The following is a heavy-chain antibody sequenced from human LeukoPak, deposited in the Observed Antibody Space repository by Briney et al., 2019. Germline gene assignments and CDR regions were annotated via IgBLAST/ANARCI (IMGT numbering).Heavy chain of an antibody. CDR3: ARDLGDYDNYFDY. Sequence: PSETLSLTCTVSGGSVSSGSYYWSWFRQPPGKGLEWIGYIYYSGSTNYNPSLKSRVTISVDTSKNQFSLKLSSVTAADTAVYYCARDLGDYDNYFDYWGQGTLVTVSS. J-gene: IGHJ4*02. D-gene: IGHD4-17*01. V-gene: IGHV4-61*01. CDR1: GGSVSSGSYY. CDR2: IYYSGST.